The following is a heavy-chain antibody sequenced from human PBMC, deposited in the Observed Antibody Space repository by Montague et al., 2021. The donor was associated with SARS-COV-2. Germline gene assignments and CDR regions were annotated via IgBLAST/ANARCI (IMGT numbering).Heavy chain of an antibody. CDR1: GFTFSSYS. V-gene: IGHV3-21*01. CDR3: ASLTTDTLYYYYGMDV. CDR2: ISSSSSYI. J-gene: IGHJ6*02. Sequence: SLRLSCAASGFTFSSYSTNWVRQAPGKGLEWVSSISSSSSYIYYADSVKGRFTISRDNAKNSLYLQMNSLRAEDTAVYYCASLTTDTLYYYYGMDVWGQGTTVTVSS. D-gene: IGHD1-14*01.